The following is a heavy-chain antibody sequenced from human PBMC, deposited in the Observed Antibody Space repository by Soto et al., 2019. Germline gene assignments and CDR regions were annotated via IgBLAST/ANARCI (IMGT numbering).Heavy chain of an antibody. CDR3: ASGRGGVVTEY. J-gene: IGHJ4*02. Sequence: SVKVSCKASGGTFSSYAISWVRQAPGQGLEWMGGIIPIFGTANYAQKFQGRVTITADKSTGTAYMELSSLRSEDTAVYYCASGRGGVVTEYWGQGTLVTVSS. CDR1: GGTFSSYA. V-gene: IGHV1-69*06. CDR2: IIPIFGTA. D-gene: IGHD2-21*02.